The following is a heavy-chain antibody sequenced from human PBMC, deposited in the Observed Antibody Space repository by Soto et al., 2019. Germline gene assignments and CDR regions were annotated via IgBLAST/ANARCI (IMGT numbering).Heavy chain of an antibody. J-gene: IGHJ4*02. D-gene: IGHD5-18*01. Sequence: GGSLRLSCAASGFTVSSNYMSWVRQAPGKGLEWVSVIYSGGSTYYADSVKGRFTISRDNSNNTLYLQMNSLRAEDTAVYYCASEGGSGYSYGYVGYWGQGTLVTVSS. V-gene: IGHV3-66*01. CDR3: ASEGGSGYSYGYVGY. CDR1: GFTVSSNY. CDR2: IYSGGST.